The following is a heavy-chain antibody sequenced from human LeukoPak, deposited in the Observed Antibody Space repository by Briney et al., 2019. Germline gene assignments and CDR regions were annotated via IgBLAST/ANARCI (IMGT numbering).Heavy chain of an antibody. CDR3: ARGEYDDVWGGYPQSDY. CDR2: LNSDGSST. J-gene: IGHJ4*02. Sequence: AGSLRLSSAASSFTFSSYWLHWLRPAPGQGLVWVSHLNSDGSSTSYADSVKGRFTISRDSSKNTLYLQMNSLRAEDTAVYYCARGEYDDVWGGYPQSDYWGQGTLVTVSS. CDR1: SFTFSSYW. V-gene: IGHV3-74*01. D-gene: IGHD3-16*02.